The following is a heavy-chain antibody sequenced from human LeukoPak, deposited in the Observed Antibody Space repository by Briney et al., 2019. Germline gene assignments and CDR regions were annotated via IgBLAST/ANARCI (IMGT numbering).Heavy chain of an antibody. CDR1: GYSISSGYY. D-gene: IGHD3-10*01. J-gene: IGHJ4*02. CDR2: IYHSGST. V-gene: IGHV4-38-2*02. Sequence: SSETLSLTCTVSGYSISSGYYWGWIRQPPGKGLEWIGSIYHSGSTYYNPSLKSRVTMSVDTSKNEFSLKLTSVTAADTAVYYCAREANYYGSGSYFEGTFDYWGQGSLVTVSS. CDR3: AREANYYGSGSYFEGTFDY.